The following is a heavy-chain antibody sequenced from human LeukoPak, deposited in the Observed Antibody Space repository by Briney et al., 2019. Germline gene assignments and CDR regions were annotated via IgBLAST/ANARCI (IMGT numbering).Heavy chain of an antibody. CDR3: ATYRRSLGPEYYGSGSYPLFDY. CDR1: GYTLTELS. V-gene: IGHV1-24*01. Sequence: GASVKVSCKVSGYTLTELSMHWVRQAPGKGLEWMGGFDPEDGETIYAQKFQGRVTMTEDTSTDTAYMELSSLRSEDTAVYCCATYRRSLGPEYYGSGSYPLFDYWGQGTLVTVSS. J-gene: IGHJ4*02. D-gene: IGHD3-10*01. CDR2: FDPEDGET.